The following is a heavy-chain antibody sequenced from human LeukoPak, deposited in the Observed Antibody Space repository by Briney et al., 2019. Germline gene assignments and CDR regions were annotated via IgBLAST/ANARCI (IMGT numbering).Heavy chain of an antibody. D-gene: IGHD4-17*01. V-gene: IGHV3-21*01. Sequence: GGSLRLSCAASGFSFSAYGMNWVRPALGKGLERVLCISRSGAYIYYADSVKGRFTISRDNAENSVYLQMNSLRAEDTAIYYCASPSSYGDYYFGYWGQGTLVTVSS. CDR1: GFSFSAYG. CDR3: ASPSSYGDYYFGY. CDR2: ISRSGAYI. J-gene: IGHJ4*02.